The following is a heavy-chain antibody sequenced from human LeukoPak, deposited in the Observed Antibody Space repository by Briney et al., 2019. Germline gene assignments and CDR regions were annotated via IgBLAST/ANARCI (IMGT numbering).Heavy chain of an antibody. V-gene: IGHV4-4*07. D-gene: IGHD3-10*01. J-gene: IGHJ4*02. CDR2: IDTSENT. Sequence: SETLSLTCTVSGDSISRYYWNWIRQPAGKGLEWIGRIDTSENTNYNSSLTSRVTMSVDTSKNQFSLRLSSVTAADTAVYYCARARGSYMYYFDYWGQGTLVTVSS. CDR3: ARARGSYMYYFDY. CDR1: GDSISRYY.